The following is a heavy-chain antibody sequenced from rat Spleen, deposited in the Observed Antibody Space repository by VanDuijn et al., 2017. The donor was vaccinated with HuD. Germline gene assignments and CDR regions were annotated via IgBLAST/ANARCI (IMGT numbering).Heavy chain of an antibody. CDR2: ISPSGAIT. CDR3: ATDGYYDGSYPNWFAY. Sequence: EVHLVESGGGLVQPGRSLKLSCAASGFTFSNYGMHWIRQVPTQGLEWVASISPSGAITNYRDSVKGRFTISRDTAKNTLYLQMDSLRSEDTATYYCATDGYYDGSYPNWFAYWGQGTLVTVSS. D-gene: IGHD1-12*02. CDR1: GFTFSNYG. V-gene: IGHV5-19*01. J-gene: IGHJ3*01.